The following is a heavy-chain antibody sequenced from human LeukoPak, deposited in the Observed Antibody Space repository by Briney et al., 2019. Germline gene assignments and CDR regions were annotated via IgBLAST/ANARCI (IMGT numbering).Heavy chain of an antibody. D-gene: IGHD3-22*01. J-gene: IGHJ4*02. V-gene: IGHV4-39*01. Sequence: PSETLSLTCSVSGGSISSRSHYWGWIRPPPGKGLEWIGSIYYSGSTYDNPSLKSRVTISVDTSKNQFSLKLSSVTAADTAVYYCARLLYDSRGYYYFDYWGQGTLVTVSS. CDR3: ARLLYDSRGYYYFDY. CDR2: IYYSGST. CDR1: GGSISSRSHY.